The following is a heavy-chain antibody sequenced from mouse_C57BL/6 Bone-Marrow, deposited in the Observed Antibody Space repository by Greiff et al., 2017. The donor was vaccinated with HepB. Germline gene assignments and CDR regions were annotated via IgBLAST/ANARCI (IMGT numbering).Heavy chain of an antibody. D-gene: IGHD2-4*01. Sequence: QVHVKQSGPELVKPGASVKLSCKASGYTFTSYDINWVKQRPGQGLEWIGWIYPRDGSTKYNEKFKGKATLTVDTSSSTAYMELHSLTSEDSAVYFCAREGVITTRIFDYWGQGTTLTVSS. V-gene: IGHV1-85*01. CDR3: AREGVITTRIFDY. J-gene: IGHJ2*01. CDR2: IYPRDGST. CDR1: GYTFTSYD.